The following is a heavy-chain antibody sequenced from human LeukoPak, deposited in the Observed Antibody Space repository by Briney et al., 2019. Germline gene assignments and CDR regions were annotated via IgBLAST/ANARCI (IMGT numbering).Heavy chain of an antibody. Sequence: ASVKVSCKASGYTFTNYGISWVRQAPGQGLEWMGWINTYNGNTNYAQKFQGRVTMTTDTSTSTAYMELRSLRSDDTAVYYCARNSPRDVAGRQFLPGLLSLLSQCDNCFDPWGQGTLVSVSS. J-gene: IGHJ5*02. D-gene: IGHD2-15*01. V-gene: IGHV1-18*04. CDR2: INTYNGNT. CDR1: GYTFTNYG. CDR3: ARNSPRDVAGRQFLPGLLSLLSQCDNCFDP.